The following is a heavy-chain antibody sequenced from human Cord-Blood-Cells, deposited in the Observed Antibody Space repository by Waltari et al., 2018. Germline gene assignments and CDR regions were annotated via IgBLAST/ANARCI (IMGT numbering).Heavy chain of an antibody. CDR1: GFPFSSYA. CDR2: ISGSGGST. Sequence: EVPLLESGGGLVQPGGSLRLSCAASGFPFSSYALRWVRQAPGKGLEWVSAISGSGGSTYYADSVKGRFTISRDNSKNTLYLQMNSLRAEDTAVYYCAREAFLQNAFDIWGQGTMVTVSS. J-gene: IGHJ3*02. V-gene: IGHV3-23*01. D-gene: IGHD1-1*01. CDR3: AREAFLQNAFDI.